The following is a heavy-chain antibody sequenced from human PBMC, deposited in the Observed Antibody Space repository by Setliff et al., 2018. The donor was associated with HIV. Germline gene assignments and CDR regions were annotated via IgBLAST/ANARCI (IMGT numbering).Heavy chain of an antibody. Sequence: SETLSLTCNVSGGSINSATYYWGWIRQPPGKGLEWIGRIYTSGSTNYNPSLKSRVTISVDTSKNQVSLKLSSVTAADTAVYYCARSPGVATITIFDYWGQGTLVTVSS. CDR2: IYTSGST. CDR3: ARSPGVATITIFDY. D-gene: IGHD5-12*01. CDR1: GGSINSATYY. J-gene: IGHJ4*02. V-gene: IGHV4-61*02.